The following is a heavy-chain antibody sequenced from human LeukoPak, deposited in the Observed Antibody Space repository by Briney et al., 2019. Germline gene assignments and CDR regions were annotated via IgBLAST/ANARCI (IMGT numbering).Heavy chain of an antibody. Sequence: ASVKVSCKASGYTFTYRYLHWVRQAPGQGLEWMGGIIPIFGTANYAQKFQGRVTITADESTSTAYMGLSSLRSEDTAVYYCARGEKKYIDSNFDYWGQGTLVIVSS. CDR3: ARGEKKYIDSNFDY. CDR2: IIPIFGTA. CDR1: GYTFTYRY. D-gene: IGHD1-26*01. V-gene: IGHV1-69*13. J-gene: IGHJ4*02.